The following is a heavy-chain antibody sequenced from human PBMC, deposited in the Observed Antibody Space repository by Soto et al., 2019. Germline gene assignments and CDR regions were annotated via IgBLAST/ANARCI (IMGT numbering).Heavy chain of an antibody. D-gene: IGHD1-7*01. CDR2: IIPIFGTA. CDR1: GGTFSSYT. V-gene: IGHV1-69*13. CDR3: ARATGTTLHYYYGMDV. Sequence: ASVKVSCKASGGTFSSYTISWVRQAPGQGLEWMGRIIPIFGTANYAQKFQGRVTITADESTSTAYMELSSLRSEDTAVYYCARATGTTLHYYYGMDVWGQGTTVTVSS. J-gene: IGHJ6*02.